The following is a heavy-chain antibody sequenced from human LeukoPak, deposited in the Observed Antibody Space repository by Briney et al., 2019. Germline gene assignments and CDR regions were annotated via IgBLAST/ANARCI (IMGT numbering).Heavy chain of an antibody. Sequence: ASVKVSCKASGYTFTSYYMHWVRQAPGQGLEWMGIINPSGGSTGYAQKFQGRVTMTRNTSISTAYMELSSLRSEDTAVYYCARGSVYYGSGSYYNEDWFDPWGQGTLVTVSS. CDR1: GYTFTSYY. J-gene: IGHJ5*02. CDR3: ARGSVYYGSGSYYNEDWFDP. V-gene: IGHV1-46*01. CDR2: INPSGGST. D-gene: IGHD3-10*01.